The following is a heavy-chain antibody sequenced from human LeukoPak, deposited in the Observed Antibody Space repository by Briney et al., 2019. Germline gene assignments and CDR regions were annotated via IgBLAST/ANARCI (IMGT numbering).Heavy chain of an antibody. CDR3: ARGYYYDSSGYARGGFDY. D-gene: IGHD3-22*01. V-gene: IGHV1-18*01. J-gene: IGHJ4*02. CDR1: GYTFTSYG. CDR2: ISAYNGNT. Sequence: ASVKVSCKASGYTFTSYGISWVRQAPGQGLEWMGWISAYNGNTNYAQKLQGRVTMTTDTSTSTAYMELRSLRSDDTAMYYCARGYYYDSSGYARGGFDYWGQGTLVTVSS.